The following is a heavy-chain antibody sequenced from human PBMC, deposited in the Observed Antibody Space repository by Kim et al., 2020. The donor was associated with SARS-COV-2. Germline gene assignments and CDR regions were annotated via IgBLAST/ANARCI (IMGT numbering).Heavy chain of an antibody. D-gene: IGHD2-15*01. J-gene: IGHJ5*02. CDR2: IYSGGSST. Sequence: GGSLRLSCAASGFTFSSYAMSWVRQAPGKGLEWVSVIYSGGSSTYYADSVKGRFTISRDNSKNTLYLQMNSLRAEDTAVYYCARALGYCSGGSCYPWA. CDR3: ARALGYCSGGSCYP. CDR1: GFTFSSYA. V-gene: IGHV3-23*03.